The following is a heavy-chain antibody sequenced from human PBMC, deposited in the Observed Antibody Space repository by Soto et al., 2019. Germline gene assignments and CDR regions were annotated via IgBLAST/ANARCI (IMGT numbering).Heavy chain of an antibody. CDR2: IYPGDSDT. Sequence: GESLKISCKGSGYSFTSYWIGWVRQMPGKGLEWMGIIYPGDSDTRYSPSFQGQVTISADKSISTAYLQGSSLKASDTAMYYGARGHSGYDKGGAFDIWGQGTMVTVSS. CDR1: GYSFTSYW. V-gene: IGHV5-51*01. J-gene: IGHJ3*02. CDR3: ARGHSGYDKGGAFDI. D-gene: IGHD5-12*01.